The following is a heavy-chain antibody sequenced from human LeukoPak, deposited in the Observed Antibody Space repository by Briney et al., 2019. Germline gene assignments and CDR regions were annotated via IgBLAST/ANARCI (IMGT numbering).Heavy chain of an antibody. CDR1: GFTFSSYA. D-gene: IGHD3-22*01. Sequence: GGSLRLSCAASGFTFSSYAMHWVRQAPGKGLEWVAVISYDGSNKYYADSVKGRFTISRDNSKNTLYLQMNSLRAEDTAVYYCARDSNAYYYDSSGYYRNFDYWGQGTLVTVSS. CDR3: ARDSNAYYYDSSGYYRNFDY. CDR2: ISYDGSNK. J-gene: IGHJ4*02. V-gene: IGHV3-30-3*01.